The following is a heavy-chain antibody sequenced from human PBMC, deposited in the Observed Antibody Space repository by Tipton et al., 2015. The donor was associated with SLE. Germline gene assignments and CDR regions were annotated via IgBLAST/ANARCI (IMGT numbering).Heavy chain of an antibody. Sequence: TLSLTCTVSGGSVSSSSKYWGWIRQPPGKGLEWIGSIYYSGSTYYNPSLKSRVTISVDTSKNQFSLKLSSVTAADTAVYYCASQGGIVVVVAATWSDNWFDPWGQGTLVTVSS. D-gene: IGHD2-15*01. CDR1: GGSVSSSSKY. J-gene: IGHJ5*02. CDR2: IYYSGST. CDR3: ASQGGIVVVVAATWSDNWFDP. V-gene: IGHV4-39*07.